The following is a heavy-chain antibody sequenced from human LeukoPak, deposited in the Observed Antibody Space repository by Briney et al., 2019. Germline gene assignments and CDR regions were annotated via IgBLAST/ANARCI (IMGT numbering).Heavy chain of an antibody. V-gene: IGHV1-2*04. J-gene: IGHJ4*02. CDR2: INPNSGGT. CDR3: ARLPDDASGYYRLDY. CDR1: GYTFTGYY. D-gene: IGHD3-22*01. Sequence: ASVKVSCKASGYTFTGYYMHWVRQAPGQGLEWMGWINPNSGGTNYAQKFQGWVTMTRDTSISTAYMELSRLRSDDTAVYYCARLPDDASGYYRLDYWGQGTLVTVSS.